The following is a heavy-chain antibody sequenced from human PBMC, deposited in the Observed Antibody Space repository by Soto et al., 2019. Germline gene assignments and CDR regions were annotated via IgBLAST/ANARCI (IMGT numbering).Heavy chain of an antibody. CDR2: FDPEDGET. J-gene: IGHJ1*01. D-gene: IGHD6-19*01. V-gene: IGHV1-24*01. CDR1: GYTLTELS. Sequence: ASVKVSCKVSGYTLTELSMHWVRQAPGKGLEWMGGFDPEDGETIYAQKFQGRVTMTEDTSTDTAYMELSSLRSEDTAVYYCATDKGSGTAEHFQHWGQGTLVTVSS. CDR3: ATDKGSGTAEHFQH.